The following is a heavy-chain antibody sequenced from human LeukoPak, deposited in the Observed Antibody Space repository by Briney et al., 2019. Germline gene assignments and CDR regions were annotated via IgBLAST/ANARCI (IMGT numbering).Heavy chain of an antibody. CDR3: VRGVAVSGFDY. CDR2: TYYRSKWFN. J-gene: IGHJ4*02. D-gene: IGHD5/OR15-5a*01. V-gene: IGHV6-1*01. CDR1: GDSGSRNSGA. Sequence: SQTLSLTCAISGDSGSRNSGAWNWIRQSPSRGLEWLGRTYYRSKWFNDYAVSVQSRITINPDTSTNQVPLQLNSVTPEDTAVYYCVRGVAVSGFDYWGQGTLVTVSS.